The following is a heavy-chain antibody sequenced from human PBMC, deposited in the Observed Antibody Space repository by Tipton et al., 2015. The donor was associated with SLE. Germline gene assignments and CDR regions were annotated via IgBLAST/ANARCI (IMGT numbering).Heavy chain of an antibody. D-gene: IGHD3-3*01. J-gene: IGHJ6*03. CDR1: GGSISSYY. CDR2: IYYSGNT. Sequence: TLSLTCTVSGGSISSYYWSWIRQPPGKGLEWIGYIYYSGNTNYNPSLKSRVTISVDTSKNQFSLKLSSVTAADTAVYYCARLTIFGVVIIGNYYYYMDVWGKGTTVTVSS. CDR3: ARLTIFGVVIIGNYYYYMDV. V-gene: IGHV4-59*12.